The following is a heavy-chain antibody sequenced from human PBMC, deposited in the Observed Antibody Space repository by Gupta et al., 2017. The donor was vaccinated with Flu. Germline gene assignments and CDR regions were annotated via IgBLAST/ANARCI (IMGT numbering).Heavy chain of an antibody. D-gene: IGHD2-8*01. CDR3: VREATGHAIKDFDY. CDR2: INPSGGDT. CDR1: GNILASHW. Sequence: QEQLLQSGAEVQKPGATVKLACKTSGNILASHWMHWVRQAPGQGLEWVGAINPSGGDTSYAQRFQGRVTMTWDTPTKTVYMELSSLNSDDTAEYFCVREATGHAIKDFDYWGQGTLVTVSS. J-gene: IGHJ4*02. V-gene: IGHV1-46*01.